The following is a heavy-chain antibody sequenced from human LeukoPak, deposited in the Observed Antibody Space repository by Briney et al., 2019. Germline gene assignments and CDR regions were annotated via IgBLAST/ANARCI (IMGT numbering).Heavy chain of an antibody. J-gene: IGHJ4*02. CDR1: GYTFTCYY. D-gene: IGHD2-2*01. CDR2: INPNSGGT. CDR3: AREYCTSTSCQFYYFDC. Sequence: ASVKVSCKASGYTFTCYYMHWVRQAPGQGLEWMGRINPNSGGTNYAQKFQGRVTMTRDTSISTAYMELSSLRSDDTAMYYCAREYCTSTSCQFYYFDCWGQGTLVTVSS. V-gene: IGHV1-2*06.